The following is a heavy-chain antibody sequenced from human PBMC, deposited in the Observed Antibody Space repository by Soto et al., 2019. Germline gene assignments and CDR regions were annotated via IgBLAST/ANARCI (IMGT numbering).Heavy chain of an antibody. CDR3: ARHGHTDMVTFAFDI. Sequence: PSETLSLTCAVSGGSISSGGYSWSWIRQPPGKGLEWIGNIYYSGSAYYNPSLKSRVTISVDTSNNQFSLKMSSVTAADTAVYYCARHGHTDMVTFAFDIWGQGTMVTVSS. CDR2: IYYSGSA. V-gene: IGHV4-30-2*03. J-gene: IGHJ3*02. D-gene: IGHD5-18*01. CDR1: GGSISSGGYS.